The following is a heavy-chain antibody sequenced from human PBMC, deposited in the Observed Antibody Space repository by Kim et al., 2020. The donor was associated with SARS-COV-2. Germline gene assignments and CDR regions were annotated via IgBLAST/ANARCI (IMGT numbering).Heavy chain of an antibody. V-gene: IGHV4-59*01. CDR3: ARDDSSGYYV. D-gene: IGHD3-22*01. CDR1: GGSISSYY. Sequence: SETLSLTCTVSGGSISSYYWSWIRQPPGKGLEWIGYIYYSGSTNYNPSLKSRVTISVDTSKNQFSLKLSSVTAADTAVYYCARDDSSGYYVWGQGTLVTVSS. J-gene: IGHJ4*02. CDR2: IYYSGST.